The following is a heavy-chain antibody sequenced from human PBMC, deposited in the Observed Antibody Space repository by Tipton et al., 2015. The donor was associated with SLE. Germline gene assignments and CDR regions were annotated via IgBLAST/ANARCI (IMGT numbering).Heavy chain of an antibody. CDR2: ISSDGDKE. V-gene: IGHV3-30*04. CDR1: GFSFSSYA. CDR3: ARRFCANRVCYVVDPSPMDV. D-gene: IGHD3-3*01. Sequence: SLRLSCVASGFSFSSYAFHWVRQAPGKGLEWVAVISSDGDKEDFAESVKGRFKISRENSKNTVYLQMNSLRVEDTAVYFCARRFCANRVCYVVDPSPMDVWGKGTTVTVSS. J-gene: IGHJ6*03.